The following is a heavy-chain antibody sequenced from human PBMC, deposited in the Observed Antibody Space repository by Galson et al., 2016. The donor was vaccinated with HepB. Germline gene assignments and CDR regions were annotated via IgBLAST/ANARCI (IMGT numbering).Heavy chain of an antibody. CDR3: AKNPELNYDYYYMDV. V-gene: IGHV3-23*01. J-gene: IGHJ6*03. Sequence: SLRLSCAASGFTFSSYAMSWVRQAPGKGLEWVSAITGSGGSTYYVESVKGRFTISRDSSKNTVYLEMNSLRAEDTAVYYCAKNPELNYDYYYMDVWGKGTTVTVSS. D-gene: IGHD5-24*01. CDR1: GFTFSSYA. CDR2: ITGSGGST.